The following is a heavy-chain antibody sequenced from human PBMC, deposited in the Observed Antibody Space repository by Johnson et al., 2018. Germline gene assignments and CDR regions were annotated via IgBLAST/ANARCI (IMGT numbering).Heavy chain of an antibody. Sequence: QVQLQESGPGLVKXSETLSLTCTVSGGSISSYYWSWIRQPPGKGLEWIGFIYYSGTPNYHPSLKSRVTISVDTSKNQFSRKLSSVPAADTAVYYCAREDGVGLLDNYGMDVWGQGTTVTVSS. J-gene: IGHJ6*02. CDR2: IYYSGTP. CDR3: AREDGVGLLDNYGMDV. D-gene: IGHD2-21*01. CDR1: GGSISSYY. V-gene: IGHV4-59*01.